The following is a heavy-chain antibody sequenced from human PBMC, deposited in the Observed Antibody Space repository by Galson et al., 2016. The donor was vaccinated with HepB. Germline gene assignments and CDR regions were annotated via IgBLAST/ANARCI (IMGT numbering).Heavy chain of an antibody. CDR3: ARIGDYYYVMDV. V-gene: IGHV4-39*01. CDR1: GGSISSNNHY. CDR2: IYYRGST. Sequence: ETLSLTCNVSGGSISSNNHYWGWIRQPPGKGLEWIGSIYYRGSTYYNPSLKSRVTISVDTSKNQFSLKVTSVTAADTAVYYCARIGDYYYVMDVWGQGTTVTVSS. J-gene: IGHJ6*02. D-gene: IGHD4-17*01.